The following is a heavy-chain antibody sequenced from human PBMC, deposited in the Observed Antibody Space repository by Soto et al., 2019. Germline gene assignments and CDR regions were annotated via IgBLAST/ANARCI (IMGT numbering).Heavy chain of an antibody. CDR2: IYYSGST. D-gene: IGHD6-19*01. J-gene: IGHJ1*01. Sequence: SETLSLTCTVSGGSISSGGYYWSWIRQHPGKGLEWIGYIYYSGSTYYNPSLKSRVTISVDTSKNQFSLKLSSVTAADTAVYYCATFQADSSGWFLVLGEEYFQHWGQGTLVTVSS. CDR3: ATFQADSSGWFLVLGEEYFQH. V-gene: IGHV4-31*03. CDR1: GGSISSGGYY.